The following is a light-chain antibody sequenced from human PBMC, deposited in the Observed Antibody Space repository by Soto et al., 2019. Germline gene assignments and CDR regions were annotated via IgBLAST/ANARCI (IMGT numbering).Light chain of an antibody. J-gene: IGLJ3*02. Sequence: QSVLTQPPSASGTPGQRVTISCSGTSSNIGSNTLNWYQQHPGTAPTHLIYSNNQRPSGVPDRLSGSKSGTSASLAISGLHPADEADYYCAAWDDSLNALVFGGGTKLTVL. CDR3: AAWDDSLNALV. CDR1: SSNIGSNT. CDR2: SNN. V-gene: IGLV1-44*01.